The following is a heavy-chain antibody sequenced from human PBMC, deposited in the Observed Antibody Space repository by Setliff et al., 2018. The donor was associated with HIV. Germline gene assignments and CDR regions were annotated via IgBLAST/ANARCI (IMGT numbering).Heavy chain of an antibody. CDR1: GDTFTSFA. Sequence: GASVKVSCKGSGDTFTSFAINWVRQAPGQGLEWLGRIIPVFGTANYAQKFQGRVTMTRDTTTSTVYMQLSSLRSEDTAVYYCATSSVAMTAGGDLDYWGQGTLVTVS. J-gene: IGHJ4*02. CDR3: ATSSVAMTAGGDLDY. V-gene: IGHV1-69*05. CDR2: IIPVFGTA. D-gene: IGHD6-13*01.